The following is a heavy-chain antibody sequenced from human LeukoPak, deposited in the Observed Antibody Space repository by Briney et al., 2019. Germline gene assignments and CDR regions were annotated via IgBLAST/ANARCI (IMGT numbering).Heavy chain of an antibody. J-gene: IGHJ4*02. V-gene: IGHV3-7*01. D-gene: IGHD2-2*01. CDR2: IKQDGSEK. CDR1: GFTFSSYW. CDR3: AKDGEGYCSSTSCYPGDVFDI. Sequence: GGSLRLSCVASGFTFSSYWMSWVRQAPGKGLEWVANIKQDGSEKYYVDSVKGRFTISRDNAKNSLYLQMNSLRAEDTAVYYCAKDGEGYCSSTSCYPGDVFDIWGQGTLVTVSS.